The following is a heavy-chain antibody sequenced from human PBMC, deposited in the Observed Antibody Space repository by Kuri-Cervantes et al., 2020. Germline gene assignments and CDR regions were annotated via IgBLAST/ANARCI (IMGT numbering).Heavy chain of an antibody. D-gene: IGHD6-19*01. V-gene: IGHV4-59*08. CDR1: GGSISSYY. CDR3: ARLVVGSGNDY. Sequence: SETLSLTCTVSGGSISSYYWSWIRQPPGKGLEWIGYIYYSGSTNYNPSLKSRVTISVDTSKNQFSLKLSSVTAADTAVYYCARLVVGSGNDYWGQGTLVTVSS. J-gene: IGHJ4*02. CDR2: IYYSGST.